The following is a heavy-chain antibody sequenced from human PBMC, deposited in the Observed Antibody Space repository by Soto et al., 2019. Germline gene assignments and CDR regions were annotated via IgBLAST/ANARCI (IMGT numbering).Heavy chain of an antibody. V-gene: IGHV1-3*01. J-gene: IGHJ4*02. CDR3: ARDRDNFDY. CDR2: INAGNGNT. Sequence: QVQLVQSGAEVKKPGASVKVSCKASGYTFTSYAMHWVRQAPGQRLEWMGWINAGNGNTKYSQKFXXRXTXXRDTSASTAYMELSSLRSEDTAVYYCARDRDNFDYWGQGTLVTVSS. CDR1: GYTFTSYA.